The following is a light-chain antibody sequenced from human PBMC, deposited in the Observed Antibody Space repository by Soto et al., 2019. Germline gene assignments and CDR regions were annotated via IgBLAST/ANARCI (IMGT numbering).Light chain of an antibody. J-gene: IGKJ1*01. CDR3: QQYNSYGT. V-gene: IGKV1-5*03. CDR1: QSISSW. CDR2: KAS. Sequence: DIQMTQSPSTLSASVGDIVSITCRASQSISSWLAGYQQKPGKAPKLLIYKASSLKSGVPSRFSGSGSGTEFTLTISSLQPDDFATYYCQQYNSYGTFGQATKVDI.